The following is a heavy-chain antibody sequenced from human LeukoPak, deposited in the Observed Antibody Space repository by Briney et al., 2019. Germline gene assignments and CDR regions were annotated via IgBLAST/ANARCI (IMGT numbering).Heavy chain of an antibody. D-gene: IGHD1-1*01. CDR1: GGSFSGYY. CDR3: ARTIWTTYYFDY. CDR2: INHSGST. J-gene: IGHJ4*02. Sequence: PSETLSLTCAVYGGSFSGYYWSWIRQPPGKGLEWIGEINHSGSTNYNPSLKSLVTISVDTSKNQFSLKLSSVTAADTAVYYCARTIWTTYYFDYWGQGTLVTVSS. V-gene: IGHV4-34*01.